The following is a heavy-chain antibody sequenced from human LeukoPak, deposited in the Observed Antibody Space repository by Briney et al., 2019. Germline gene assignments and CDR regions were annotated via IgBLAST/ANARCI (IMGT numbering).Heavy chain of an antibody. J-gene: IGHJ4*02. D-gene: IGHD6-13*01. V-gene: IGHV1-46*01. CDR2: INPSGGST. Sequence: ASVKVSCKVSGYTLTELSMHWVRQAPGQGLEWMGIINPSGGSTSYAQKFQGRVTMTRDTSTSTVYMELSSLRSEDTAVYYCARQSLAALDYWGQGTLVTVSS. CDR1: GYTLTELS. CDR3: ARQSLAALDY.